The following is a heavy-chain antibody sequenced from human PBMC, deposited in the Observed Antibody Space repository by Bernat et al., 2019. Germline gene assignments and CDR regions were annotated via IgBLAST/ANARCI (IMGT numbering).Heavy chain of an antibody. J-gene: IGHJ3*02. D-gene: IGHD3-22*01. CDR2: INSDGSST. Sequence: EVQLLESGGGLVQPGGSLRLSCAASGFTFSSYAMSWVRQAPGKGLEWVSRINSDGSSTTYADSVKGRFTISRDNAKNTLYLQMNSLRAEETAVYSCARSGYYDSSGSATSYVFDIWGQGTMVTVSS. V-gene: IGHV3-74*02. CDR1: GFTFSSYA. CDR3: ARSGYYDSSGSATSYVFDI.